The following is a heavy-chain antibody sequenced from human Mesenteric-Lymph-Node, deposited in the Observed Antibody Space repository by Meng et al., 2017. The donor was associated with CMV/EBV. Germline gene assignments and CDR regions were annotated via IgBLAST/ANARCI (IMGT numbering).Heavy chain of an antibody. CDR2: INSDGSTT. J-gene: IGHJ4*02. D-gene: IGHD1-26*01. Sequence: GESLKISCAASGFTFSSYSMNWVRQAPGKGLVWVSHINSDGSTTRYADSVKGRLTISRDNAKNTLYLQMNALRAEDTAVYYCARDGGGLSGTYPFFWGQGTLVTVSS. CDR1: GFTFSSYS. CDR3: ARDGGGLSGTYPFF. V-gene: IGHV3-74*01.